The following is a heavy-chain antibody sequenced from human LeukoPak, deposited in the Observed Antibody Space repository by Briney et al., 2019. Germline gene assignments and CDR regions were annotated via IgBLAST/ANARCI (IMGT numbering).Heavy chain of an antibody. D-gene: IGHD5-18*01. CDR1: GGSLRGYY. CDR3: ARGRRPPDTAMVYYYYYYMDV. Sequence: SETLSLTCTVSGGSLRGYYWSWIRPPPGKGLEWIGYIYYSGSNNYNPSLKSRVSISVDTSKNQFSLKLSSVTAADTAVYYCARGRRPPDTAMVYYYYYYMDVWGKGTTVTVSS. J-gene: IGHJ6*03. CDR2: IYYSGSN. V-gene: IGHV4-59*01.